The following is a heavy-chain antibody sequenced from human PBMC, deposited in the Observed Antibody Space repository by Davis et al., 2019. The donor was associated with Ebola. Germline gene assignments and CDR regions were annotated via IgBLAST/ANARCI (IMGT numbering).Heavy chain of an antibody. V-gene: IGHV3-11*01. D-gene: IGHD1-1*01. CDR2: ISTYGTTI. Sequence: GESLKISCAASGFTFSDYYMSWIRQAPGKGLEWLSYISTYGTTIYYGDSVKGRFTISRDNAKNSLYLQMHSLRPEDTAVYYCARGERRYYDYNGMDVWGQGITATVSS. CDR1: GFTFSDYY. CDR3: ARGERRYYDYNGMDV. J-gene: IGHJ6*02.